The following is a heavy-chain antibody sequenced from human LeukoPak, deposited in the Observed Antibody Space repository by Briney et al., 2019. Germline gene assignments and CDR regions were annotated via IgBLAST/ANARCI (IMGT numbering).Heavy chain of an antibody. D-gene: IGHD3-9*01. CDR1: GYTFTSYD. CDR2: MNPNSGNT. CDR3: ARGRTYFDWKDAFDI. J-gene: IGHJ3*02. Sequence: ASVKVSCKASGYTFTSYDINWVRQATGQGLEWMGWMNPNSGNTGYAQKFQGRVTMTRDTSISTAYMELTRLTSDDTAVFYCARGRTYFDWKDAFDIWGQGTKVTVSS. V-gene: IGHV1-8*01.